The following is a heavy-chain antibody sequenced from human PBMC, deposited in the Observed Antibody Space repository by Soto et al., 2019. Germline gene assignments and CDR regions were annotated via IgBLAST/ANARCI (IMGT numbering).Heavy chain of an antibody. D-gene: IGHD6-25*01. V-gene: IGHV3-23*01. J-gene: IGHJ2*01. CDR2: TSGDAANT. CDR1: GLNFASYA. CDR3: AKYIHAATRYFDL. Sequence: EVQLLESGGGLVQSGGSLRLSCADSGLNFASYAMTWIRQAPGKGLEWVSATSGDAANTQYADSVKRRFTMSRDNSPNTPYLPLTSKRALYTAVDFCAKYIHAATRYFDLWDRGTHDNGSS.